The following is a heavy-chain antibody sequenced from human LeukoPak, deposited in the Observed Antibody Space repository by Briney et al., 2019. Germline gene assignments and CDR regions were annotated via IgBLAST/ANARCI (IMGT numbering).Heavy chain of an antibody. CDR3: ARDGSYSSSWYYYYMDV. Sequence: GGSLRLSCAASGFTFSSYSMNWVRQAPGKGLERVSYISSSSTIYYADSVKGRFTISRDNAKNSLYLQMNSLRAEDTAVYYCARDGSYSSSWYYYYMDVRGKGTTVTVSS. CDR2: ISSSSTI. CDR1: GFTFSSYS. V-gene: IGHV3-48*01. D-gene: IGHD6-13*01. J-gene: IGHJ6*03.